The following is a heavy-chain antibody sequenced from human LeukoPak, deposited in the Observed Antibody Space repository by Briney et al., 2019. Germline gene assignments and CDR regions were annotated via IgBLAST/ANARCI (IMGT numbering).Heavy chain of an antibody. J-gene: IGHJ6*02. CDR1: GFTFSSYA. Sequence: QPGRSLRLSCAASGFTFSSYAMHWVRQAPGKGLVWVSRINGDGSSTNYADSVKGRFTISRDNAKNTLYLQMNSLRAEDTAVYYCARLRDSSSPRYYYYGLDVWGQGTTVTVSS. D-gene: IGHD6-13*01. CDR2: INGDGSST. CDR3: ARLRDSSSPRYYYYGLDV. V-gene: IGHV3-74*01.